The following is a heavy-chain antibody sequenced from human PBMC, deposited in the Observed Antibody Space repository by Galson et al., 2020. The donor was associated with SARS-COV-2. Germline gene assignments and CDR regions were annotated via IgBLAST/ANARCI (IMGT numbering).Heavy chain of an antibody. J-gene: IGHJ6*02. Sequence: ASVKVSCKASGYTFTSYYMHWVRQAPGQGLEWMGIINPSGGSTSYAQKFQGRVTMTRDTSTSTVYMELSSLRSEDTAVYYCARDSGLEGITIFVVVVYYYGMDVWGQGTTVTVSS. V-gene: IGHV1-46*01. CDR2: INPSGGST. CDR3: ARDSGLEGITIFVVVVYYYGMDV. CDR1: GYTFTSYY. D-gene: IGHD3-3*01.